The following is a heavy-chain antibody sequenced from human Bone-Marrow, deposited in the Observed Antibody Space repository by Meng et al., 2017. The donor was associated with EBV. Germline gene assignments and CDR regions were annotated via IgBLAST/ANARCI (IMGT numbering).Heavy chain of an antibody. CDR2: INAGNGNT. Sequence: QVQLVQSGAEVKKPGASVKVSCKASGYTFTSYGISWVRQAPGQGLEWMGWINAGNGNTKYSQKFQGRVTITRDTSASTAYMELSSLRSEDTAVYYCAREASGSYYNWFDPWGQGTLVTVSS. CDR1: GYTFTSYG. V-gene: IGHV1-18*01. J-gene: IGHJ5*02. CDR3: AREASGSYYNWFDP. D-gene: IGHD1-26*01.